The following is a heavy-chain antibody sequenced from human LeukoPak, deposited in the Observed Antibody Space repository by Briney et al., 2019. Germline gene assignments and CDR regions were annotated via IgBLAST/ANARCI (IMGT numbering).Heavy chain of an antibody. D-gene: IGHD2-2*01. CDR2: IGIWSSPI. CDR1: GFTFTRHS. V-gene: IGHV3-48*01. J-gene: IGHJ4*02. Sequence: PGGSLRLSCAASGFTFTRHSMNWVRQAPGKGLEWVSFIGIWSSPIYYADSVRGRFTISRDNAKNSIYLQMNSLRVEDTAVYYCAKPGGVVVPAASYYFDYWGQGTLVTVSS. CDR3: AKPGGVVVPAASYYFDY.